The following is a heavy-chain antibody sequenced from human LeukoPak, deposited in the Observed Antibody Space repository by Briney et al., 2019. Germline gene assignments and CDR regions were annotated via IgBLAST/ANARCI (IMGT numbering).Heavy chain of an antibody. V-gene: IGHV4-59*08. Sequence: SETLSLTCTVSGGSISSYYWSWIRQPPGKGLEWIGSIYHSGSTYYNPSLKSRVTISVDTSKNQFSLKLSSVTAADTAVYYCARYGVAMDDAFDIWGQGTMVTVSS. D-gene: IGHD3-3*01. CDR1: GGSISSYY. J-gene: IGHJ3*02. CDR2: IYHSGST. CDR3: ARYGVAMDDAFDI.